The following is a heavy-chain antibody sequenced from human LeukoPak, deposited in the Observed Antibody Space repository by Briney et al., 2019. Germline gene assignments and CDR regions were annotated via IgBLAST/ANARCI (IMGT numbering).Heavy chain of an antibody. Sequence: GGSLRLSCAASGFTFSSYAMSWVRQAPGKGLEWLSAISGSADRTYYADSVEGRFTVSRDNSKNTLYVQMNSLRAEDTAVYYCAKSGGKSPYYFDSWGQGTLVTVSS. CDR2: ISGSADRT. J-gene: IGHJ4*02. V-gene: IGHV3-23*01. CDR1: GFTFSSYA. CDR3: AKSGGKSPYYFDS. D-gene: IGHD6-25*01.